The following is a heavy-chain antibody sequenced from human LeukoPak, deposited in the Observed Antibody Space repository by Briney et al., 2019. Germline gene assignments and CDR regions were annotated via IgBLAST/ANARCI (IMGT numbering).Heavy chain of an antibody. CDR3: ATHQGRQLADY. J-gene: IGHJ4*02. CDR1: GGSISSSSYY. V-gene: IGHV4-39*01. CDR2: IYYSGST. Sequence: PSETVSLTCTVSGGSISSSSYYWGWIRQPPGKGLEWIGNIYYSGSTYYNPSLKSRVTISVDTSKNQFSLKLSSVTAADTDVYYCATHQGRQLADYWGQGTLVTVSS. D-gene: IGHD6-13*01.